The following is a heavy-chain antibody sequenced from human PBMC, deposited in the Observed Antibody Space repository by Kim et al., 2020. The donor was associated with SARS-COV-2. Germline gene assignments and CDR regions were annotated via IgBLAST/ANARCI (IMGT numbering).Heavy chain of an antibody. V-gene: IGHV3-30*01. CDR3: ARNYYGSGSYRNGMDV. J-gene: IGHJ6*02. D-gene: IGHD3-10*01. Sequence: SVKGRFTISRDNAKNTLYLQMNSLRAEDTAVYYCARNYYGSGSYRNGMDVWGQGTTVTVSS.